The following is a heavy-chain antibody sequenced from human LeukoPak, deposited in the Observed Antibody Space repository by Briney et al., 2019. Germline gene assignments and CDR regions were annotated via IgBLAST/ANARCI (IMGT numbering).Heavy chain of an antibody. CDR3: AKDKLGDYYFDY. D-gene: IGHD7-27*01. V-gene: IGHV3-30*18. Sequence: GGSLRLSCAASGFTFSSYGMHWVRQAPGKGLEWVAVISYDGSNKYYADSVKGRFTISRDNSKNTLYLQMNSLRAEDTAVYYCAKDKLGDYYFDYWGQGTLVTVSS. J-gene: IGHJ4*02. CDR1: GFTFSSYG. CDR2: ISYDGSNK.